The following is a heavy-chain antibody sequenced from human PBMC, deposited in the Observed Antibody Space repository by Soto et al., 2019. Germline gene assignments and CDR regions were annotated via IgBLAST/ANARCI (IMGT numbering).Heavy chain of an antibody. D-gene: IGHD6-19*01. Sequence: GGSLRLSCAASGFTFSSYAMHWVRQAPGKGLEWVAVISYDGSNKYYADSVEGRFTISRDSSKNTVSLEMTSLRAEDTAVYYCAKGGRQWLATSDFNNWGQGALVTVSS. CDR1: GFTFSSYA. CDR3: AKGGRQWLATSDFNN. J-gene: IGHJ4*02. CDR2: ISYDGSNK. V-gene: IGHV3-30-3*01.